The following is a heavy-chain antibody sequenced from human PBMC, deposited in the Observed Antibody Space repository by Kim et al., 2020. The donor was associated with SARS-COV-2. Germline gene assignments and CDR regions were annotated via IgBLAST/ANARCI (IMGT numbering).Heavy chain of an antibody. CDR1: GGSISSYY. CDR3: ARRQYGDYVGWFDP. V-gene: IGHV4-59*08. Sequence: SETLSLTCTVSGGSISSYYWSWIRQPPGKGLEWIGYIYYSGSTNYNPSLKRRVTILVDTSKNQFSLRLSSVTAADTAVYYCARRQYGDYVGWFDPWGQGTLVTVSS. D-gene: IGHD4-17*01. CDR2: IYYSGST. J-gene: IGHJ5*02.